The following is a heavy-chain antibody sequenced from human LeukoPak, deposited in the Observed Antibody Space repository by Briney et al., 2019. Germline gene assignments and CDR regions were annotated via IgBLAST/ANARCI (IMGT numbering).Heavy chain of an antibody. CDR3: AKIVGATKRLDAFDI. V-gene: IGHV3-33*06. D-gene: IGHD1-26*01. CDR1: GFTFSNYG. Sequence: PGGSLRLSCAASGFTFSNYGMHWVRQAPGKGLEWVAVMGYDGSNEYYADSVKGRFTVSRDNSKNTLYLQMNSLRAEDTAVYYCAKIVGATKRLDAFDIWGQGTMVTVSS. J-gene: IGHJ3*02. CDR2: MGYDGSNE.